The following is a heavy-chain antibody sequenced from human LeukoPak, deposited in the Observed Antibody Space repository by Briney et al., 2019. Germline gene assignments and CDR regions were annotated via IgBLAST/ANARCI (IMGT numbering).Heavy chain of an antibody. CDR3: ARAKPKNMVRGLIMRRESRYYFDY. J-gene: IGHJ4*02. V-gene: IGHV1-46*01. CDR1: GYTFTSYY. D-gene: IGHD3-10*01. CDR2: INPSGGST. Sequence: ASVKVSCKASGYTFTSYYMHWVRQAPGQGLEWMGIINPSGGSTSYAQKFQGRVTMTRDMSTSTVYMELSSLRSEDTAVYYCARAKPKNMVRGLIMRRESRYYFDYWGQGTLVTVPS.